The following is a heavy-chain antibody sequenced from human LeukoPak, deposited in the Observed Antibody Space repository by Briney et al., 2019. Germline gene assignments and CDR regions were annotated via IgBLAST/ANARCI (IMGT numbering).Heavy chain of an antibody. Sequence: GGSLRLSCAASGFTVSSNYVSWVRQAPGKGLEWVAVISYDGSNKYYADSVKGRFTISRDNSKNTLYLQMNSLRAEDTAVYYCAKGGAVAGLGHWGQGTLVTVSS. V-gene: IGHV3-30*18. CDR3: AKGGAVAGLGH. CDR2: ISYDGSNK. CDR1: GFTVSSNY. D-gene: IGHD6-19*01. J-gene: IGHJ4*02.